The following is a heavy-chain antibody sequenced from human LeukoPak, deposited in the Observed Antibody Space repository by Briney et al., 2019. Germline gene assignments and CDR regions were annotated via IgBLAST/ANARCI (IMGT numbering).Heavy chain of an antibody. J-gene: IGHJ4*02. Sequence: GGSLRLSCAASGFTFSTYWMSWVRQAPGKGLEWVANIKEDGSEKYYGDSVKGRFTISRDNTKNSLYLQMNSLRAEDTAVYYCARDSSGYQWGQGTLVTVSS. D-gene: IGHD3-22*01. CDR2: IKEDGSEK. CDR1: GFTFSTYW. V-gene: IGHV3-7*01. CDR3: ARDSSGYQ.